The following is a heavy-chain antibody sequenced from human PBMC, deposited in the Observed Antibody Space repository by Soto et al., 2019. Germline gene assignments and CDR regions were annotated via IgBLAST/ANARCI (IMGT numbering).Heavy chain of an antibody. V-gene: IGHV4-38-2*02. CDR1: GFAISRGYY. CDR3: ARGKVGTTFFDN. Sequence: SETLSLTCNVSGFAISRGYYWSWVRQSPGKGLEWIGSIYPSVSSYHNPSLETRLTLSIDTSKNQFTLKLASVTAADTALYYCARGKVGTTFFDNWGKGIQVTVSS. CDR2: IYPSVSS. J-gene: IGHJ4*02. D-gene: IGHD1-1*01.